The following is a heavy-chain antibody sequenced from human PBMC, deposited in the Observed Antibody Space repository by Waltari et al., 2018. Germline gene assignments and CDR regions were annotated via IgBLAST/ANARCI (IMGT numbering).Heavy chain of an antibody. CDR3: ARAYGDYGWIFDY. CDR2: IYYSGST. Sequence: QVQLQESGPGLVKPSETLSLTCTVSGGSISSYYWSSIRQPPGKGLEWIGYIYYSGSTNYNPSLKSRVTISVDTSKNQFSLKLSSVTAADTAVYYCARAYGDYGWIFDYWGQGTLVTVSS. V-gene: IGHV4-59*01. D-gene: IGHD4-17*01. J-gene: IGHJ4*02. CDR1: GGSISSYY.